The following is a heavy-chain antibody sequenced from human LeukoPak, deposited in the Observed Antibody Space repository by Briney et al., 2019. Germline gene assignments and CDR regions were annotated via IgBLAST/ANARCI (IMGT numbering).Heavy chain of an antibody. CDR2: LYYSGST. V-gene: IGHV4-59*12. J-gene: IGHJ1*01. CDR3: ARGTSCSLGH. CDR1: GGSISSYY. D-gene: IGHD2-2*01. Sequence: PSETLSLTCSVSGGSISSYYWSWIRQPPGKGLEWIGYLYYSGSTYYNPSLKSRVTISVDRSKNQFSLKLSSVTAADTAVYYCARGTSCSLGHWGQGTLVTVSS.